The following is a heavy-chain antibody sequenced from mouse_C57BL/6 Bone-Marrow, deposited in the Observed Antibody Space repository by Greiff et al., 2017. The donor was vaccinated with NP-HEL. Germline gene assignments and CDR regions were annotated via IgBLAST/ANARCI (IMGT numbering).Heavy chain of an antibody. CDR3: ARGGYSSPFYWYFDV. CDR1: GYTFTSYW. J-gene: IGHJ1*03. CDR2: IDPNSGGT. D-gene: IGHD2-5*01. V-gene: IGHV1-72*01. Sequence: KQSCKASGYTFTSYWMHWVKQRPGRGLEWIGRIDPNSGGTKYNEKFKSKATLTVDKPSSTAYMQLSSLTSEDSAVYYCARGGYSSPFYWYFDVWGTGTTVTVSS.